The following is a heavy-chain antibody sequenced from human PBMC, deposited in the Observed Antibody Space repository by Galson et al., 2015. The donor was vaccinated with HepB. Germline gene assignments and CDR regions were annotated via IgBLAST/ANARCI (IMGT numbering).Heavy chain of an antibody. D-gene: IGHD2-21*01. CDR1: GFTFTSYA. CDR3: VKDGPPSSIPHFFDS. CDR2: ISGGGGHT. V-gene: IGHV3-23*01. Sequence: SLRLSCASSGFTFTSYALGWVRQAPGKGLEWVSSISGGGGHTYYSESVKGRFTISRDRSKNTVYLQMTRLGAEDTAIYYCVKDGPPSSIPHFFDSWGQGIRVTVSS. J-gene: IGHJ5*01.